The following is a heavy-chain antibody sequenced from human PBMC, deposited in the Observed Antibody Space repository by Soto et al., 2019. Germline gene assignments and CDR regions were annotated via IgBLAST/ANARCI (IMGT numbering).Heavy chain of an antibody. J-gene: IGHJ6*02. CDR3: ARDFGVVIMALYYYGMDV. D-gene: IGHD3-3*01. CDR1: GFTFSSYS. Sequence: GGSLRLSCAASGFTFSSYSMNWVRQAPGKGLEWVSSISSSSSYIYYADSVKGRFTISRDNAKNSLYLQMNSLRAEDTAVYYCARDFGVVIMALYYYGMDVWGQGTTVTVSS. CDR2: ISSSSSYI. V-gene: IGHV3-21*01.